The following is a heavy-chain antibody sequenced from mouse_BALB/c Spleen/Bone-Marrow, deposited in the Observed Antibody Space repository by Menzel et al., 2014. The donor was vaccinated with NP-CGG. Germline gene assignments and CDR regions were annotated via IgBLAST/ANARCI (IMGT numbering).Heavy chain of an antibody. D-gene: IGHD1-1*01. V-gene: IGHV14-3*02. CDR2: IDPASGNT. J-gene: IGHJ3*01. CDR3: ARYNYGSSQFAY. Sequence: VQLQQSGAELVKPGASVKLSCTASGFNIKDTYMRWVKQRPEQGLEWIGRIDPASGNTKYDPKFQGKATITADTSSNTAYLQLSSLTSEDTAVYYCARYNYGSSQFAYWGQGTLVTVSA. CDR1: GFNIKDTY.